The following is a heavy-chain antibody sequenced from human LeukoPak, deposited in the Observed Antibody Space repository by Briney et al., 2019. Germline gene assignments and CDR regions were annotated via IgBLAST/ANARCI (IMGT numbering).Heavy chain of an antibody. V-gene: IGHV1-2*06. CDR3: AREAVDTAMDPYLFDY. D-gene: IGHD5-18*01. CDR1: GYTFTGYY. J-gene: IGHJ4*02. Sequence: GASVKVSCKASGYTFTGYYMHWVRQAPGQGLEWMRRINPNSGGTNYAQKFQGRVTMTRDTSISTAYMELSRLRSDDTAVYYCAREAVDTAMDPYLFDYWGQGTLVTVSS. CDR2: INPNSGGT.